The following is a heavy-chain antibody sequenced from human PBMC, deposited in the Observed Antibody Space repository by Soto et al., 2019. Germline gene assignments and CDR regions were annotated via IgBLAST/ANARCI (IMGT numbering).Heavy chain of an antibody. D-gene: IGHD3-3*02. CDR1: GFTFINYA. CDR2: ISGDGSNE. V-gene: IGHV3-30-3*01. CDR3: ARHLSHLKSGWLDP. Sequence: QAQLVESGGGVVQPGRSLRLSCRVSGFTFINYAMHWVRQAPGKGLAWVALISGDGSNEYYADSAKGRFTISRDNSRNTLYLQMNSLRADDTAVYYCARHLSHLKSGWLDPWGQGTLVTVSS. J-gene: IGHJ5*02.